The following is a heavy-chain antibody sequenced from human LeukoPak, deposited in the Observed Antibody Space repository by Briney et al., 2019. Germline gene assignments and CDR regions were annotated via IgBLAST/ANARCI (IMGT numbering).Heavy chain of an antibody. CDR1: GFTVSSNY. V-gene: IGHV3-30*02. D-gene: IGHD2-21*01. CDR3: AKGGVAPDY. J-gene: IGHJ4*02. CDR2: IRLDGSDK. Sequence: PGGSLRLSCAASGFTVSSNYMSWVRQAPGKGLEWVAFIRLDGSDKYYADSVKGRFTISRDNSKNTLYLQMNSLRAEDTAVYYCAKGGVAPDYWGQGTLVTVSS.